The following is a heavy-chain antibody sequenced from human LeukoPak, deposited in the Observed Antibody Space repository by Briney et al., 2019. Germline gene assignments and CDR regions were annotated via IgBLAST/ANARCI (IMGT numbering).Heavy chain of an antibody. J-gene: IGHJ6*02. CDR2: ISSSSRHI. CDR3: ARGVSMDV. Sequence: PGGSLRLSCAASGFTFSSYSMSWVRQAPGKGLEWVSSISSSSRHIYYGDSLKGRFTISRDNAKNSLYLQMNSLRAEDTAVYYCARGVSMDVWGQGTTVTVSS. D-gene: IGHD3-10*01. CDR1: GFTFSSYS. V-gene: IGHV3-21*01.